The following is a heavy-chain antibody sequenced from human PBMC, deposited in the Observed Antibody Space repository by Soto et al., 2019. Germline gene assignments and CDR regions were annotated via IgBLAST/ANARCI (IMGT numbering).Heavy chain of an antibody. CDR3: YSDVSGPSDY. CDR2: IYYNGRT. J-gene: IGHJ4*02. D-gene: IGHD2-15*01. CDR1: GGSVTSGPYY. Sequence: QVQLQESGPGLVKPSETLSLTCNVSGGSVTSGPYYWSWIRQAPGKGLEWIGCIYYNGRTSYNPSLKSRVTISVDTSKNQFSLKLNSVTPADTAIYFFYSDVSGPSDYWGQGTRVTVSS. V-gene: IGHV4-61*01.